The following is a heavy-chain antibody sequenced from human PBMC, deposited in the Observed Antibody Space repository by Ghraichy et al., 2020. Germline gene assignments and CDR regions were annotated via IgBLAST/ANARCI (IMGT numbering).Heavy chain of an antibody. V-gene: IGHV3-23*01. CDR1: GFTFSTYA. D-gene: IGHD3-10*01. Sequence: GESLNISCAASGFTFSTYAMSWVRQAPGKGLEWVSAISDSGGSTYYADSVKGRFTISRDNPKNTLYLQMNSLRVEDTAIYYCAARFGELLFVFDYWGQGTLATVSS. J-gene: IGHJ4*02. CDR2: ISDSGGST. CDR3: AARFGELLFVFDY.